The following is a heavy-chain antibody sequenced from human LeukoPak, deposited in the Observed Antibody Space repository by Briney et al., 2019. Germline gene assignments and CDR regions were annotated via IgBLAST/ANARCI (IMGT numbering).Heavy chain of an antibody. J-gene: IGHJ4*02. D-gene: IGHD3-10*01. CDR3: ARADMVRDPYYFDY. CDR2: ISAYNGNT. V-gene: IGHV1-18*01. CDR1: GYTFTSFG. Sequence: ASAKVSCKASGYTFTSFGLSWVRQAPGQGLEWMGWISAYNGNTNYAQKLQGRVTMTTDTSTSTAYMELRSLGSDDTAVYYCARADMVRDPYYFDYWGQGTLVTVSS.